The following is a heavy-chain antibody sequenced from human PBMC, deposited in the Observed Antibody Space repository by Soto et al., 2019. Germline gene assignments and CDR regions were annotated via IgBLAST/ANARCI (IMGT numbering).Heavy chain of an antibody. J-gene: IGHJ6*02. D-gene: IGHD4-17*01. Sequence: ASVKVSCKASGGTFSSYAISWVRQAPGQGLEWMGGIIPIFGTANYAQKFQGRVTITADESTSTAYMELSSLRSEDTAVYYCARTVTPKSYYYYGMDVWGQGTTVTVSS. CDR1: GGTFSSYA. CDR3: ARTVTPKSYYYYGMDV. V-gene: IGHV1-69*13. CDR2: IIPIFGTA.